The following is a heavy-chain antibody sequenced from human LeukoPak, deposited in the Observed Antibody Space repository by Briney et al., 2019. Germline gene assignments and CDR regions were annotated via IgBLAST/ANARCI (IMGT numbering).Heavy chain of an antibody. CDR3: ARDKGVGATERFDY. Sequence: AGGSLPLSCSVSGFTLSSPYMTWPRQAPGKGLEWVSTLRGDAVTSYADSVKDRFTISRDNSKNTLYLQMSSLRSEDTAVYYCARDKGVGATERFDYWGQGTLVTVSS. V-gene: IGHV3-53*01. CDR1: GFTLSSPY. CDR2: LRGDAVT. J-gene: IGHJ4*02. D-gene: IGHD1-26*01.